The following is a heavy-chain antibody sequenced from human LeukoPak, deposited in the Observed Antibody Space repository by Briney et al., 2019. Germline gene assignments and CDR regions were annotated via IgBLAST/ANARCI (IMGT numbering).Heavy chain of an antibody. D-gene: IGHD3-10*01. CDR3: ARVLDYYDSGPRDFDS. CDR2: LYHSGNT. J-gene: IGHJ4*02. CDR1: GYSISGGYY. Sequence: KPSETLSLTCSVSGYSISGGYYGCWIRQPPGKGLEWMGSLYHSGNTNYNPSLHSRVTMSVDTSKNPLSLKLRSVTAADTAVYYCARVLDYYDSGPRDFDSWGQGILVTVSS. V-gene: IGHV4-38-2*02.